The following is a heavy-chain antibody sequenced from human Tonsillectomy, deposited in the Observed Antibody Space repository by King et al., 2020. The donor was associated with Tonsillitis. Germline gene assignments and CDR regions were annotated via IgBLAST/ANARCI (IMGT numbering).Heavy chain of an antibody. Sequence: VQLVESGGGVVQPGRSLRLSCAASGFTFNSYPMHWVRQAPGKGLEWVAFISYDGSNKYYADSVKGRFTISRDNSKNTLYLQMNSLRAEDTSVYYCARGLRVLRSFDYWGQGTLVTVSS. D-gene: IGHD3-16*01. CDR2: ISYDGSNK. V-gene: IGHV3-30-3*01. CDR1: GFTFNSYP. CDR3: ARGLRVLRSFDY. J-gene: IGHJ4*02.